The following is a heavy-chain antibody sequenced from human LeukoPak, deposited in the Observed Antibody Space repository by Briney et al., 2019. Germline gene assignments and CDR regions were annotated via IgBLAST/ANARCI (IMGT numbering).Heavy chain of an antibody. D-gene: IGHD5-18*01. CDR1: GFTFSSYG. Sequence: GRSLRLSCAASGFTFSSYGMHWVRQAPGKGLEWVAVIWYDGSNKYYADSVKGRFTISRDSSKNTLYLQMNSLRAEDTAVYYCAREGVDTAMASLDYWGQGTLVTVCS. J-gene: IGHJ4*02. CDR2: IWYDGSNK. CDR3: AREGVDTAMASLDY. V-gene: IGHV3-33*01.